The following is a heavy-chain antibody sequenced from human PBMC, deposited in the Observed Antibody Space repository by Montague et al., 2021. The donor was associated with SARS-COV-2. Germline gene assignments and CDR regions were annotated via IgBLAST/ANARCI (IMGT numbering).Heavy chain of an antibody. CDR3: AREVRRYYDRRPDS. D-gene: IGHD1-26*01. CDR1: GGSISSGNYY. Sequence: TLSLTCTVSGGSISSGNYYWSWIRQPAGKGLEWIGRIYTSGSTNYNPSLKSRVTISADTSKNQFSLKLSSMTAADTAVYYCAREVRRYYDRRPDSWGQGTLVTVSS. J-gene: IGHJ4*02. V-gene: IGHV4-61*02. CDR2: IYTSGST.